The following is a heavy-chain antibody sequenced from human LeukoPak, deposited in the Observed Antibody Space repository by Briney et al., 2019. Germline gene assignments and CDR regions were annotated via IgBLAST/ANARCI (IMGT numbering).Heavy chain of an antibody. J-gene: IGHJ4*02. CDR2: INHSGGT. D-gene: IGHD6-13*01. V-gene: IGHV4-34*01. Sequence: SETLSLTCAVYGGSFSGYYWSWIRQPPGKGLEWIGEINHSGGTNYNPSLKSRVTISVDTSKNQFSLKLSSVTAADTAVYYCARAPSSSWYGSPYYFDYWGQGTLVTVSS. CDR3: ARAPSSSWYGSPYYFDY. CDR1: GGSFSGYY.